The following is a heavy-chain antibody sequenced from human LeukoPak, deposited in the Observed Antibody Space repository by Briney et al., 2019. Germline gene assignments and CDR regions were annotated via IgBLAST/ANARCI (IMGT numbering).Heavy chain of an antibody. D-gene: IGHD3-16*01. Sequence: GGSLRLSCAASGFTFSSYWMHWVRQAPGKGVVWVSRINSDGSSTSYADSVKGRFTISRDNSKNTLYLQMHSLRAEATAVSYSATSWGWDYFDYWAQGTLVTVSS. V-gene: IGHV3-74*01. J-gene: IGHJ4*02. CDR2: INSDGSST. CDR1: GFTFSSYW. CDR3: ATSWGWDYFDY.